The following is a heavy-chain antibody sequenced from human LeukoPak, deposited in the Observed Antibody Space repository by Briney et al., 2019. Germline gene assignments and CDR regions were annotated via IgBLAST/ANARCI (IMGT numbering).Heavy chain of an antibody. CDR2: ISYDGSNK. CDR3: AKVKSPYYYYGMDV. V-gene: IGHV3-30*18. J-gene: IGHJ6*02. CDR1: GFTFSSYG. Sequence: GGSLRLSCAASGFTFSSYGMHWVRQAPGKGLEWVAVISYDGSNKYYADSVKGRFTISRDNSKNTLYLQMNSLRAEDTAVHYCAKVKSPYYYYGMDVWGQGTTVTVSS.